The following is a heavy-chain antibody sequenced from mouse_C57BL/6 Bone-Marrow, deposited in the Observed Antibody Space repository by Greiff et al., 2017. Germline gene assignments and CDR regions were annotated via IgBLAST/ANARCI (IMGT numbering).Heavy chain of an antibody. Sequence: VQLQQSGAELVKPGASVKLSCTASGFNIKDYYIHWVKQRTEQGLEWIGRIDPEDGETKYAPKFQDKATITSDTSSNTAYLQLSSLTSEDNAVYYCTRALIYYDNNYWGQGTTLTVSA. V-gene: IGHV14-2*01. CDR3: TRALIYYDNNY. CDR1: GFNIKDYY. CDR2: IDPEDGET. J-gene: IGHJ2*01. D-gene: IGHD1-1*01.